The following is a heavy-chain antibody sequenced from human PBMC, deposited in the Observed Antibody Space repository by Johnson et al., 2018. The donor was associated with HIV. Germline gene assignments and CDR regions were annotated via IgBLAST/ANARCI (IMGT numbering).Heavy chain of an antibody. CDR2: ISWNSGSI. CDR3: AKERVTWSSRGDAFDI. J-gene: IGHJ3*02. D-gene: IGHD5-18*01. V-gene: IGHV3-9*01. Sequence: QLVESGGGLVQPGRSLRLSCAASGFTFDDYAMHWVRQAPGKGLEWVSGISWNSGSIGYADSVKGRFTISRDNSKNTLYLQMNSLRAEDTAVYYCAKERVTWSSRGDAFDIWGQGTMVTVSS. CDR1: GFTFDDYA.